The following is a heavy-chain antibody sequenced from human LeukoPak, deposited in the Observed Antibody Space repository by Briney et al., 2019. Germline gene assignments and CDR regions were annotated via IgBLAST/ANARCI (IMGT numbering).Heavy chain of an antibody. V-gene: IGHV1-2*02. CDR3: ARVYSAGYFDY. CDR2: INSNNGGA. D-gene: IGHD2-15*01. Sequence: ASVKVSCKAFGYSFTGYYIHWVRQAPGQGLEWMGWINSNNGGADYAQKFQGRVTITRDTSINTVYMEMSRLRSDDTAVYCCARVYSAGYFDYWGQGALVTVSS. J-gene: IGHJ4*02. CDR1: GYSFTGYY.